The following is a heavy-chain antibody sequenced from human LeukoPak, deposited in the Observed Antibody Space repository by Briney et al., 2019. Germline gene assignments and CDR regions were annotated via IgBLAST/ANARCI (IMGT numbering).Heavy chain of an antibody. V-gene: IGHV4-59*11. CDR3: ARAVGSCSVRGCYYYYMDV. D-gene: IGHD2-15*01. J-gene: IGHJ6*03. CDR2: FYYSAST. CDR1: GGSISRHY. Sequence: SETLSLPCSVSGGSISRHYGSLIRQPPGKGLGGVGSFYYSASTNDDPSPKRRVTISVDTSKNQSSLKLSSVTAADTAVSYCARAVGSCSVRGCYYYYMDVWGKGTTVTVSS.